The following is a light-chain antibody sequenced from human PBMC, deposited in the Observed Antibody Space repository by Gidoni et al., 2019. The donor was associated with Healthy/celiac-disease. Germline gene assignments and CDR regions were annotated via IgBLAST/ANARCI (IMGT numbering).Light chain of an antibody. V-gene: IGKV1-33*01. CDR1: QDISNY. CDR3: QQYDNPPWT. CDR2: AAS. Sequence: DIQMTQSPSSLSASVGDRVTITCHASQDISNYLNWYQQKPGQAPKLLIYAASNLETGVPSRFSGSGSGTDFTFTISSLQPEDIATYYCQQYDNPPWTFGQGTKVEIK. J-gene: IGKJ1*01.